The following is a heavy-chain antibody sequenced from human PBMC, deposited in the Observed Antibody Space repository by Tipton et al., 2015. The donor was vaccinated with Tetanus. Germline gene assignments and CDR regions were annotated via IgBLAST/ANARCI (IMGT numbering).Heavy chain of an antibody. CDR2: ISSSGSTI. J-gene: IGHJ6*02. CDR3: AREDEEDYYYYGMDV. CDR1: GFTFSDYY. Sequence: SLRLSCAASGFTFSDYYMSWIRQAPGKGLEWVSYISSSGSTIYYADSVKGRFTISRDNAKNSLYLQMNSLRAEDTAVYYCAREDEEDYYYYGMDVWGQGTTVTVSS. V-gene: IGHV3-11*01.